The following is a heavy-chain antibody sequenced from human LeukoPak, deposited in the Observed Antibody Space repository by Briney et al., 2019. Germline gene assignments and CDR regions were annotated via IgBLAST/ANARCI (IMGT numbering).Heavy chain of an antibody. CDR1: GFTFRSYG. CDR2: TSSDGNEK. J-gene: IGHJ6*02. D-gene: IGHD6-6*01. Sequence: GGSLRLSCAASGFTFRSYGMHWVRQAPGKGLEWVAVTSSDGNEKDYGESVRGRFTISRENSENMVYLQLRSLRPEDTAVYYCAKDRLPSRQGYGMDVWGQGTTVSVSS. CDR3: AKDRLPSRQGYGMDV. V-gene: IGHV3-30*18.